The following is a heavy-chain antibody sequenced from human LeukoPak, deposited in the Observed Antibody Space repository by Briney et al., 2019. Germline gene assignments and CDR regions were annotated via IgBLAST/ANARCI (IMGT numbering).Heavy chain of an antibody. CDR3: ARVRYGNYFDY. V-gene: IGHV3-48*01. Sequence: GGSLRLSCAASGFTFSTYSMNWVRQAPGKGLEWVSYISSSSGTIYYADSVKGRFTISRDNANNSLYLQMDSLRVEDTAVYYCARVRYGNYFDYWGQGTLVAVSS. CDR2: ISSSSGTI. J-gene: IGHJ4*02. D-gene: IGHD3-10*01. CDR1: GFTFSTYS.